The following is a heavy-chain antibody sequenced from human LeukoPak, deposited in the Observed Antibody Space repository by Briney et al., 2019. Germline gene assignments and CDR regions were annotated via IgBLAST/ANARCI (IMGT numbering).Heavy chain of an antibody. V-gene: IGHV4-39*07. D-gene: IGHD2-15*01. CDR3: ARAHTFPCSGGTCPLFLDY. Sequence: PSETLSLTCTVSGGSISRSSYYWGWIRQPPGKGLEWIGSIYYSGSTYYNPSLKSRVTISVDTSKNQFSLRLSSVTAADTAVYYCARAHTFPCSGGTCPLFLDYWGQGALVTVSS. CDR1: GGSISRSSYY. J-gene: IGHJ4*02. CDR2: IYYSGST.